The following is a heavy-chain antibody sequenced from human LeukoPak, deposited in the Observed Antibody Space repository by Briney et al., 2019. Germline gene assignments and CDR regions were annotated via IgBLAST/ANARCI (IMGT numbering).Heavy chain of an antibody. CDR3: ASTYRNDSSGYYTNWFDP. J-gene: IGHJ5*02. Sequence: PSETQSLTCAVYGGSFSGHYWSWIRQPPGKGLEWIGEINHSGSTNYNPSLKSRVTISVDTSKNQFSLKLSSVTAADTAVYYCASTYRNDSSGYYTNWFDPWGQGTLVTVSS. D-gene: IGHD3-22*01. V-gene: IGHV4-34*01. CDR1: GGSFSGHY. CDR2: INHSGST.